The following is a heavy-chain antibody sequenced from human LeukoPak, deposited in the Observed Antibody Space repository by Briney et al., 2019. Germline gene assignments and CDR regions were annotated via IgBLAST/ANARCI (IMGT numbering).Heavy chain of an antibody. CDR3: ARHIYSYDVSGYIFDM. Sequence: SQTLSLTCSVSAGSISTSDYYLGWIRRPPGKRLEWIASIYYTGTTSYNPSLKSRVAISVDTSNNQFSLRLSSVTPPDTTVDFCARHIYSYDVSGYIFDMWGQGTVVTVSS. V-gene: IGHV4-39*01. CDR2: IYYTGTT. J-gene: IGHJ3*02. CDR1: AGSISTSDYY. D-gene: IGHD3-22*01.